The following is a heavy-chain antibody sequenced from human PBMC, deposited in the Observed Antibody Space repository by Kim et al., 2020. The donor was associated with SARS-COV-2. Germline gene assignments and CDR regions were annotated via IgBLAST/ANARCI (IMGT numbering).Heavy chain of an antibody. CDR2: IYYSGST. J-gene: IGHJ3*02. D-gene: IGHD2-15*01. CDR3: ARPVSSGYCSGGSCYFAFDI. Sequence: SETLSLTCTVSGGSISSSSYYWAWIRQPPGKGLEWIGSIYYSGSTYYHPSLKSRVTISVDTSKNQFSLNLSSVTAADTAVYYCARPVSSGYCSGGSCYFAFDIWGQGTMVTVSS. CDR1: GGSISSSSYY. V-gene: IGHV4-39*01.